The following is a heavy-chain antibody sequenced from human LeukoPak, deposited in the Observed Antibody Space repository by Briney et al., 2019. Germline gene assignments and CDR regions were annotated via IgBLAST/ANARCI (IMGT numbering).Heavy chain of an antibody. CDR3: ARASGKKYFQH. V-gene: IGHV3-66*01. D-gene: IGHD4-23*01. Sequence: GGSLRLSCAASGFTVSSNCMSWVRQAPGKGLEWVSVIYSGGSTYYADSVKGRFTISRDNSKNTLYLQMNSLRAEDTAVYYCARASGKKYFQHWGQGTLVTVSS. J-gene: IGHJ1*01. CDR2: IYSGGST. CDR1: GFTVSSNC.